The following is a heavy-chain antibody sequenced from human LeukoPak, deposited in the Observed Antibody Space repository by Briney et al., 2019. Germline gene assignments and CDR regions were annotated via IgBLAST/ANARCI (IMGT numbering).Heavy chain of an antibody. CDR1: GFTFSGYG. J-gene: IGHJ4*02. V-gene: IGHV3-30*02. CDR2: IRNDGNNK. Sequence: GGSLRLSYAASGFTFSGYGIHWVRQAPGKGLEWVAFIRNDGNNKYYADSVKGRFTISRDNSKNTLYLQMTSLRVEDTAVYYCAKDRGSSGWSGVDHWGQGTLVTVSS. D-gene: IGHD6-19*01. CDR3: AKDRGSSGWSGVDH.